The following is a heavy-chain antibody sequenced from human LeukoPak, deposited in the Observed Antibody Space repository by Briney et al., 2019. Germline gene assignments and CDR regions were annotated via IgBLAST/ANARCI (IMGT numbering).Heavy chain of an antibody. J-gene: IGHJ4*02. CDR2: ISGSGGST. CDR1: GFTFSSYA. Sequence: GGSLRLSCAASGFTFSSYAMSWVRQATGKGLEWVSAISGSGGSTYYADSVKGRFTISRDNSKNTLYLQMNSLRAEDTAVYYCAAITMVRGVIRSFDYWGQGTPVTVSS. CDR3: AAITMVRGVIRSFDY. D-gene: IGHD3-10*01. V-gene: IGHV3-23*01.